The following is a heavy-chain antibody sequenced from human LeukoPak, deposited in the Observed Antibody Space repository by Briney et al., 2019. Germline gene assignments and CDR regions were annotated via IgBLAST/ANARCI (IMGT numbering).Heavy chain of an antibody. D-gene: IGHD3-10*01. CDR3: ASPLFGEFGAFDI. Sequence: GESLRISCKSSGYSFTSYWISWVRQMPGKGLEWMGRIDPSDSYTNYSPSFQGHVTISADKSISTAYLQWSSLKASDTAMYYCASPLFGEFGAFDIWGQGTMVTVSS. CDR2: IDPSDSYT. V-gene: IGHV5-10-1*01. J-gene: IGHJ3*02. CDR1: GYSFTSYW.